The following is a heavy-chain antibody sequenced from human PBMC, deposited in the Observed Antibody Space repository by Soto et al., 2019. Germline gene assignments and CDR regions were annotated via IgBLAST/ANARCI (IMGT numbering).Heavy chain of an antibody. CDR2: INSFSEST. J-gene: IGHJ5*02. Sequence: VASVKVSCKASGGTFSSYGVTWVRQAPGQGLEWVGGINSFSESTTYAQRFQGRVTINADESTSTAYMELINLRSEDTAVYYCARPGLKRGSSWFDPWGQGTLVTVSS. CDR3: ARPGLKRGSSWFDP. V-gene: IGHV1-69*13. CDR1: GGTFSSYG. D-gene: IGHD3-16*01.